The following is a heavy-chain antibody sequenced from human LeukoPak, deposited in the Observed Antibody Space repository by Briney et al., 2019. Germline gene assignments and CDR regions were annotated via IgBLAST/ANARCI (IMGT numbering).Heavy chain of an antibody. D-gene: IGHD5-24*01. CDR2: ISYDGNTQ. Sequence: GGSLRLSCAASGFTFSSYGMHWVRQAPGKGLEWVAVISYDGNTQYYADSVKGRFTISRDNSNNMLSLQMNSLNAEDTAVYYCAKGRMMATIMISFDYWGRGTLVTVSS. V-gene: IGHV3-30*18. CDR3: AKGRMMATIMISFDY. J-gene: IGHJ4*02. CDR1: GFTFSSYG.